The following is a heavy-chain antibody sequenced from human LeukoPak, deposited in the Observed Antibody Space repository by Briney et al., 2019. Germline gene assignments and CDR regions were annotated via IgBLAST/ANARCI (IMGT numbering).Heavy chain of an antibody. J-gene: IGHJ4*02. CDR3: ARDPVAVTGTFYFDY. CDR2: VSGGGRST. Sequence: GGSLRLSCAASGLTFSNYAMNWVRQAPGKGLEWVSGVSGGGRSTYYADSVKGRFTISRDNSKNTLYLQMNSLRAEDTAVYYCARDPVAVTGTFYFDYWGQGTLVTVSS. V-gene: IGHV3-23*01. D-gene: IGHD6-19*01. CDR1: GLTFSNYA.